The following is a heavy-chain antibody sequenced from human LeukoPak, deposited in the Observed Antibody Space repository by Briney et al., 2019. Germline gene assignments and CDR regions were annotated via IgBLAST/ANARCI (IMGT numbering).Heavy chain of an antibody. J-gene: IGHJ4*02. CDR3: ARDPVAVTGTFYFDY. CDR2: VSGGGRST. Sequence: GGSLRLSCAASGLTFSNYAMNWVRQAPGKGLEWVSGVSGGGRSTYYADSVKGRFTISRDNSKNTLYLQMNSLRAEDTAVYYCARDPVAVTGTFYFDYWGQGTLVTVSS. V-gene: IGHV3-23*01. D-gene: IGHD6-19*01. CDR1: GLTFSNYA.